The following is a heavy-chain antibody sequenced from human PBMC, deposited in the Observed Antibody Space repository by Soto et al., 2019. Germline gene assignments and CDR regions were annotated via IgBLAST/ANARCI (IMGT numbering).Heavy chain of an antibody. J-gene: IGHJ4*02. CDR1: GGSISSYY. Sequence: AETLSLTCTVSGGSISSYYWSWIRQPPGKGLEWIGYIYYSGITNYNPSLKSRVTISVDTSKNQFSLKLSSVTAADTAVYYCARKTTVTYFDYWGQGTLVPVSS. V-gene: IGHV4-59*01. CDR3: ARKTTVTYFDY. D-gene: IGHD4-17*01. CDR2: IYYSGIT.